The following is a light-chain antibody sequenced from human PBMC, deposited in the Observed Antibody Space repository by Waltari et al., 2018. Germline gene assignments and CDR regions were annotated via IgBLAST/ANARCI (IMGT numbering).Light chain of an antibody. CDR1: SGSIAHTY. V-gene: IGLV6-57*01. CDR3: QSYDNRNHWV. J-gene: IGLJ3*02. Sequence: NFMLTQPPSVSESPGKTVTISCTRSSGSIAHTYVQWYHQRPGSSPTAVIYEDNQRPSGVPDRFSGSIDSSSNSASLTISGLKTEDEADYYCQSYDNRNHWVFGGGTKLTVL. CDR2: EDN.